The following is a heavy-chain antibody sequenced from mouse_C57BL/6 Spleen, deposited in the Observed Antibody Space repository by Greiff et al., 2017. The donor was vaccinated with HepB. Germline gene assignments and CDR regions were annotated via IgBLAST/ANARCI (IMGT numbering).Heavy chain of an antibody. CDR1: GYSFTDYN. CDR3: ASRGTTVVEEGFAY. CDR2: INPNYGTT. V-gene: IGHV1-39*01. J-gene: IGHJ3*01. D-gene: IGHD1-1*01. Sequence: EVQLQQSGPELVKPGASVKISCKASGYSFTDYNMNWVKQSNGKSLEWIGVINPNYGTTSYNQKFKGKATLTVDQSSSTAYMQLNSLTSEDSAVYYCASRGTTVVEEGFAYWGQGTLVTVSA.